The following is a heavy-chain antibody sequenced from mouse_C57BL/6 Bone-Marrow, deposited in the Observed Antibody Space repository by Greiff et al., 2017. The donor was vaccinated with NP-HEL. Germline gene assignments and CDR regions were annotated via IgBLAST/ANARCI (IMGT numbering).Heavy chain of an antibody. V-gene: IGHV1-50*01. Sequence: QVQLKQPGAELVKPGASVKLSCKASGYTFTSYWMQWVKQRPGQGLEWIGELDPSDIYTTYNQKFNGKAPLTVDTSSSTAYMQLSSLASEDSAVYYCAREGAGPWFAYWGQGTLVTVSA. J-gene: IGHJ3*01. CDR1: GYTFTSYW. CDR2: LDPSDIYT. D-gene: IGHD3-3*01. CDR3: AREGAGPWFAY.